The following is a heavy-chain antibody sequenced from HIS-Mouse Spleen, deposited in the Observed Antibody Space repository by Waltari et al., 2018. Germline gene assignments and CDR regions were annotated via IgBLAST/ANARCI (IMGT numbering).Heavy chain of an antibody. D-gene: IGHD2-15*01. J-gene: IGHJ3*02. Sequence: QVQLVQSGAEVKKPGASVKVSCKASGYTFPSYAINWVRQATGQGLEWMGWMNPNSGNTGYAQKFQGRVTMTRNTSISTAYMELSSLRSEDTAVYYCARWEYCSGGSCQSAFDIWGQGTMVTVSS. CDR3: ARWEYCSGGSCQSAFDI. CDR2: MNPNSGNT. CDR1: GYTFPSYA. V-gene: IGHV1-8*01.